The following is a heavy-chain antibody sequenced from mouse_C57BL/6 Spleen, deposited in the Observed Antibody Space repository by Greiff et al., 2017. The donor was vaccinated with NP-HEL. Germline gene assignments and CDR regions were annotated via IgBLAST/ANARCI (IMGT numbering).Heavy chain of an antibody. CDR1: GFNIKDDY. V-gene: IGHV14-4*01. J-gene: IGHJ1*03. CDR2: IDPENGDT. D-gene: IGHD2-3*01. CDR3: LYDGYHWYFDV. Sequence: EVQLQQSGAELVRPGASVKLSCTASGFNIKDDYMHWVKQRPEQGLEWIGWIDPENGDTEYASKFQGKATITADTSSNTAYLQLSSLTSEDTAVYYCLYDGYHWYFDVWGTGTTVTVSS.